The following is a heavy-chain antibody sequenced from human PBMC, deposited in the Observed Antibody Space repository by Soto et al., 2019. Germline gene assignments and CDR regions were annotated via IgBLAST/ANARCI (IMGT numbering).Heavy chain of an antibody. D-gene: IGHD2-2*01. J-gene: IGHJ5*02. CDR3: AKDGCISTSCLNWFDP. Sequence: ESGGGVVQPGRSLRLSCAASGFTFSSYGMHWVRQAPGKGLEWVAVISYDGSNKYYADSVKGRFTISRDNSKNTLYLQMNSLRAEDTAVYYCAKDGCISTSCLNWFDPWGQGTLVTVSS. CDR1: GFTFSSYG. V-gene: IGHV3-30*18. CDR2: ISYDGSNK.